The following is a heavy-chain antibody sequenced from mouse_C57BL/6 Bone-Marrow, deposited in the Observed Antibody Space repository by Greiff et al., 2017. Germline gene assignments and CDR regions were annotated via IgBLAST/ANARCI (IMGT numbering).Heavy chain of an antibody. J-gene: IGHJ3*01. D-gene: IGHD1-1*01. V-gene: IGHV6-3*01. CDR2: IRLKSDNYAT. CDR3: TGDYYGSGGAY. Sequence: EVKVEESGGGLVQPGGSMKLSCVASGFTFSNYWMNWVRQSPEKGLEWVAQIRLKSDNYATHYAESVKGRFTISRDDSKSSVYLQMNNLRAEDTRIYYCTGDYYGSGGAYWGQGTLVTVSA. CDR1: GFTFSNYW.